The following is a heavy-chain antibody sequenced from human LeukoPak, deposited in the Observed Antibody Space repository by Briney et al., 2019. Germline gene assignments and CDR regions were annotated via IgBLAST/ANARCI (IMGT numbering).Heavy chain of an antibody. CDR3: ARGALDSYSSSWYHYYYYGMDV. Sequence: PTASVKVSCKASGYTFTSYAMHWVRQAPGQRLEWMGWINAGNGNTKYSQKFQGRVTMTRNTSISTAYMELSSLRSEDTAVYYCARGALDSYSSSWYHYYYYGMDVWGQGTTVTVSS. CDR2: INAGNGNT. J-gene: IGHJ6*02. D-gene: IGHD6-13*01. V-gene: IGHV1-3*01. CDR1: GYTFTSYA.